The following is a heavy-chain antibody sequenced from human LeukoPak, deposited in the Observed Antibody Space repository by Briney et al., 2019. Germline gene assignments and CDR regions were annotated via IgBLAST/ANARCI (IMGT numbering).Heavy chain of an antibody. Sequence: PGGSLGLSCAASGFTFSDYYMSWIRQAPGKGLEWVSYISSSSSYTNYADSVKGRFTISRDNAKNSLYLQMNSLRAEDTAVYYCARDRSEFIAVAGFYYYGMDVWGQGTTVTVSS. J-gene: IGHJ6*02. CDR2: ISSSSSYT. D-gene: IGHD6-19*01. CDR3: ARDRSEFIAVAGFYYYGMDV. CDR1: GFTFSDYY. V-gene: IGHV3-11*06.